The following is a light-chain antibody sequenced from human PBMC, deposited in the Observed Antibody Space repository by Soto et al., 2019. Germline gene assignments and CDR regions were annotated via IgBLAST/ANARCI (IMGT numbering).Light chain of an antibody. CDR1: QGITTA. V-gene: IGKV1-17*01. CDR3: LQYYSYPYT. CDR2: AAA. Sequence: DIQMTQSPSSLSASVGDRVTITCRARQGITTAFACYQQKPGKAPKRLIYAAASLQSGVPSSFSGSGSGTEFTLTISSLQPEDFATYYFLQYYSYPYTFGQGTKLEIK. J-gene: IGKJ2*01.